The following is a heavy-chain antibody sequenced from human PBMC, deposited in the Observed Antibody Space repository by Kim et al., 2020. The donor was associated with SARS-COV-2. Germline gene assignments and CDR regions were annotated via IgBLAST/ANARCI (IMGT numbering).Heavy chain of an antibody. D-gene: IGHD3-3*01. CDR1: GFTFSSYG. CDR3: AKDQKPIITIFGVVTNAPYYYYGMDV. Sequence: GGSLRLSCAASGFTFSSYGMHWVRQAPGKGLEWVAVISYDGSNKYYADSVKGRFTISRDNSKNTLYLQMNSLRAEDTAVYYCAKDQKPIITIFGVVTNAPYYYYGMDVWGQGTTVTVSS. CDR2: ISYDGSNK. V-gene: IGHV3-30*18. J-gene: IGHJ6*02.